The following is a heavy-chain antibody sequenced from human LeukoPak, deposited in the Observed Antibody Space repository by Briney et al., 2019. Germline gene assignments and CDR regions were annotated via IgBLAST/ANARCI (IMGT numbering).Heavy chain of an antibody. CDR2: ISWNSGSI. V-gene: IGHV3-9*01. Sequence: GRPLRLSCAASGFTFDDYAMHWVRHAPGKGLEWVSGISWNSGSIGYADSVKGRFTISRDNAKNSLYLQMNSLRAEDTALYYCAKDDGGSFDYWGQGTLVTVSS. J-gene: IGHJ4*02. CDR1: GFTFDDYA. CDR3: AKDDGGSFDY.